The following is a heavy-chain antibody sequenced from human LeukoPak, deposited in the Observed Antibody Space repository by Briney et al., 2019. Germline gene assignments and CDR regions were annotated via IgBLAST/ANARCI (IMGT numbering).Heavy chain of an antibody. CDR3: AREGGGNRFDP. D-gene: IGHD3-16*01. V-gene: IGHV1-69*04. CDR2: IIPILGIA. CDR1: GGTFSSYA. Sequence: SVKVSCKASGGTFSSYAISWVRQAPGQGLEWMGRIIPILGIANYAQKFQGRVTITADKSTSTAYMELSSLRSEDTAVYYCAREGGGNRFDPWGQGTLVTVSS. J-gene: IGHJ5*02.